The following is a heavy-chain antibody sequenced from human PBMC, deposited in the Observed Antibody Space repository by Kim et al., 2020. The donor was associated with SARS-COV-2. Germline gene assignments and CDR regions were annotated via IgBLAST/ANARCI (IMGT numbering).Heavy chain of an antibody. CDR3: ARDGDSSGWYGDAFDI. D-gene: IGHD6-19*01. J-gene: IGHJ3*02. V-gene: IGHV3-48*02. CDR2: ISSSSSTI. CDR1: GFTFSSYS. Sequence: GGSLRLSCAASGFTFSSYSMNWVRQAPGKGLEWVSYISSSSSTIYYADSVKGRFTISRDNAKNSLYLQMNSLRDEDTAVYYCARDGDSSGWYGDAFDIWGQGTMVTLSS.